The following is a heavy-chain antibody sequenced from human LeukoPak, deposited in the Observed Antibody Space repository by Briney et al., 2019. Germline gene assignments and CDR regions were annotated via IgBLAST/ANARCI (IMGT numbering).Heavy chain of an antibody. V-gene: IGHV1-2*02. D-gene: IGHD3-22*01. Sequence: ASVKVSCKASGYTFTGYSMHWVRQAPGQGLGWMGWINPNSGVTNYAQKFQGRVTVTRDTSISTAYMELSRLRSDDTAVYYCARGDDSSGYYDAFNIWGQGTMVTVSS. CDR2: INPNSGVT. CDR3: ARGDDSSGYYDAFNI. CDR1: GYTFTGYS. J-gene: IGHJ3*02.